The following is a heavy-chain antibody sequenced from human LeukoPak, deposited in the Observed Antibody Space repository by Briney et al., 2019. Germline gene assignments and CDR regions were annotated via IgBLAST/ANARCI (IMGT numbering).Heavy chain of an antibody. Sequence: GESLKISCKGSGYSFTSYWIGWVRQMPGKGLEWMGIIYPGDSDTRYSPSFQGQVTISADKSISTAYLQWSSLKASDTAMYYCARTNYDYVWGSYRLGPNGAFDIWGQGTMVTVSS. J-gene: IGHJ3*02. CDR3: ARTNYDYVWGSYRLGPNGAFDI. CDR2: IYPGDSDT. D-gene: IGHD3-16*02. V-gene: IGHV5-51*01. CDR1: GYSFTSYW.